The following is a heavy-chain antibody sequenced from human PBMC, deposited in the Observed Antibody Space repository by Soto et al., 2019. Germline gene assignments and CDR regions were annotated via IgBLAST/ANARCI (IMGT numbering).Heavy chain of an antibody. CDR3: VRDIVLVPAASPMGYFDS. CDR2: IDGGGFT. Sequence: EVQLLESGGGLVQPGGSLRLSCAASGFTFSDYTMSWVRQAPGKGLEWVSTIDGGGFTYSADSVRGRFVISRDNYKNTLFLRINDLRADDTAVFYCVRDIVLVPAASPMGYFDSWGQGTLVTVSS. V-gene: IGHV3-23*01. J-gene: IGHJ4*02. D-gene: IGHD2-2*01. CDR1: GFTFSDYT.